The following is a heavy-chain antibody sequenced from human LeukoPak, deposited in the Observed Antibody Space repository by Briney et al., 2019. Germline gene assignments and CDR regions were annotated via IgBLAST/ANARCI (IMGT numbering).Heavy chain of an antibody. D-gene: IGHD2-2*01. CDR3: AKGPKIPAPTYYFDY. CDR1: GFTFSSYA. V-gene: IGHV3-23*01. Sequence: GGSLRLSCAASGFTFSSYAMGWVRQAPGKVLEWISAISGSGGNTYYAASVKGRFTFSTDHSKNTPFLQMNSLRAEDTAVYYCAKGPKIPAPTYYFDYWGQGTLVTVSS. CDR2: ISGSGGNT. J-gene: IGHJ4*02.